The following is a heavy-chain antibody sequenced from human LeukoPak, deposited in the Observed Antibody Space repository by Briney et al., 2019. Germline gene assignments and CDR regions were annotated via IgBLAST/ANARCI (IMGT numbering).Heavy chain of an antibody. J-gene: IGHJ4*02. CDR3: ARLGQFLEWLLYTSYFDY. CDR2: IYPGDSDT. Sequence: PGESLTISCTGSGYSFTSYWIGWVRQMPGKGLEWMGIIYPGDSDTRYSPSFQGQVTISADKSISTAYLQWSSLKASDTAMYYCARLGQFLEWLLYTSYFDYWGQGTLVTVSS. D-gene: IGHD3-3*01. V-gene: IGHV5-51*03. CDR1: GYSFTSYW.